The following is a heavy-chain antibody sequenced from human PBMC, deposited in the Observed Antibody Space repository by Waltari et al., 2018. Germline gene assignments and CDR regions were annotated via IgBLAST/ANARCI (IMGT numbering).Heavy chain of an antibody. CDR1: EFTLSCYR. J-gene: IGHJ6*04. V-gene: IGHV3-48*02. D-gene: IGHD3-10*01. CDR2: ISSSSTTI. Sequence: EVQLVESGGGLVQPGGYLRLSCAASEFTLSCYRMNWVRQAPGKGLEWVSYISSSSTTIYYADSVKGRFTISRDNAKNSLYLQMNSLRDEDTAVYYCARENYYGSGTYPMDVWGKGTTVTVSS. CDR3: ARENYYGSGTYPMDV.